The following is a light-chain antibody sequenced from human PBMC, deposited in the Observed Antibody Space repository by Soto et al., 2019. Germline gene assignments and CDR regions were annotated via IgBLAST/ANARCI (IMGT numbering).Light chain of an antibody. CDR3: HEVWTSLVIR. V-gene: IGKV3-20*01. CDR1: QSVSSAS. Sequence: FTLAAVSLYMSAGERATLSWMASQSVSSASLAWYQQRPGQTPRLLIYSASSRATGIPDRFSGSGSGTDFTLSISRLEPEDFGEYYCHEVWTSLVIRFCGGAKVDNK. CDR2: SAS. J-gene: IGKJ4*01.